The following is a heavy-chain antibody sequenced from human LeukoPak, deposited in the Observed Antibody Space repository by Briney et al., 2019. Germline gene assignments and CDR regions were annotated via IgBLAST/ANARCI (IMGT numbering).Heavy chain of an antibody. Sequence: ASVKVSCKASGYTFTGYYMHWVRQAPGQGLEWMGWINTNSGGTNYAQKLQGRVTMTTDTSTSTAYMELRSLRSDDTAVYYCARDRIGYGDYISWGQGTLVTVSS. J-gene: IGHJ4*02. D-gene: IGHD4-17*01. CDR2: INTNSGGT. CDR3: ARDRIGYGDYIS. CDR1: GYTFTGYY. V-gene: IGHV1-2*02.